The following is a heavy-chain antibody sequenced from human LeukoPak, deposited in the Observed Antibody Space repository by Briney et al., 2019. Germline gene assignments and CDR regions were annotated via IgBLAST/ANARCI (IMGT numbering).Heavy chain of an antibody. J-gene: IGHJ4*02. Sequence: PGGSLRLSCAASGFTFSSYAMSWVRRAPGKGLEWVSGITTSGGSASYADSVKGRFTISRDNPGNTLFMEMHSLRAEDTAVYYCAKEGDYDFWSGYLGHFDYWGQGTLVTVSS. CDR1: GFTFSSYA. V-gene: IGHV3-23*01. CDR3: AKEGDYDFWSGYLGHFDY. CDR2: ITTSGGSA. D-gene: IGHD3-3*01.